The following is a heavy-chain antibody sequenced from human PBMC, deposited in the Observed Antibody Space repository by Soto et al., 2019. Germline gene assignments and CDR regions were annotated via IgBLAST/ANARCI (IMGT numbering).Heavy chain of an antibody. V-gene: IGHV4-39*01. Sequence: QLQLQESGPGLVKPSETLSLTCSVSGGSISSSNNYWGWIRQPPGGGLEWIGSIYYGGSTYYNPSLKSRVTISGDASRNRFSLTLRSVTAADAAVYYCAKHDGTVTLNWFGPWGQGTLVTVSS. J-gene: IGHJ5*02. D-gene: IGHD4-17*01. CDR3: AKHDGTVTLNWFGP. CDR1: GGSISSSNNY. CDR2: IYYGGST.